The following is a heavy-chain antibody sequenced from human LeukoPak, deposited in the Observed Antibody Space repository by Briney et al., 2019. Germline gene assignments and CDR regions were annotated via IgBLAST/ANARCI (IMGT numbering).Heavy chain of an antibody. V-gene: IGHV4-39*01. J-gene: IGHJ4*02. CDR2: IYYSGST. D-gene: IGHD3-22*01. CDR1: GDSINSGSYY. CDR3: ARRRWGLHYYDSSGYVFDY. Sequence: SETLSLTCTVSGDSINSGSYYWVWIRQPPGKGLEWIGSIYYSGSTYYSPSLKSRVTISVDTSKIQFSLRLSSVTAADTAVYYCARRRWGLHYYDSSGYVFDYWGQGTLVTVSS.